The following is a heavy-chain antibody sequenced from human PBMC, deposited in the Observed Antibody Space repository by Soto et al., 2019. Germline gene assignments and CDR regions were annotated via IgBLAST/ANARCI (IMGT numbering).Heavy chain of an antibody. CDR2: INHSGST. D-gene: IGHD5-18*01. CDR1: GGSFSGYY. CDR3: ARGTPRGYSYGYSYFDY. J-gene: IGHJ4*02. V-gene: IGHV4-34*01. Sequence: QVQLQQWGAGLLKPSETLSLTCAVYGGSFSGYYWSWIRQPPGKGLEWIGEINHSGSTNYNPSLTTRVTISVDTSKHHFSLQLSSVAAADTAVYYCARGTPRGYSYGYSYFDYWGQGTLVTVSS.